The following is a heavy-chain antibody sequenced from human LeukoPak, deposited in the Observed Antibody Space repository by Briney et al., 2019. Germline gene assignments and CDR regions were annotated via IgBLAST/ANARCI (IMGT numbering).Heavy chain of an antibody. J-gene: IGHJ4*02. V-gene: IGHV1-2*02. CDR3: AREGFDSGYDLVGHFDY. CDR2: INPNSGGT. CDR1: GYTFTGYY. Sequence: ASVKVSCKASGYTFTGYYMHWVRQAPGQELEWMGWINPNSGGTNYAQKFQGRVTMTRDTSISTAYMELSRLRSDDTAVYYCAREGFDSGYDLVGHFDYWGQGTLVTVSS. D-gene: IGHD5-12*01.